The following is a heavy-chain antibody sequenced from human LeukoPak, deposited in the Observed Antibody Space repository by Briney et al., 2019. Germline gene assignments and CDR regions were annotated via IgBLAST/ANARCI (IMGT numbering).Heavy chain of an antibody. Sequence: PSETLSLTCTVSGGSISSYYWSWIRQPPGKGLEWIGSIYHSGSTYYNPSLKSRVTISVDTSKNQFSLKLSSVTAADTAVYYCASILGYCSGGSCEGGAFDIWGQGTMVTVSS. D-gene: IGHD2-15*01. V-gene: IGHV4-59*08. CDR3: ASILGYCSGGSCEGGAFDI. CDR1: GGSISSYY. J-gene: IGHJ3*02. CDR2: IYHSGST.